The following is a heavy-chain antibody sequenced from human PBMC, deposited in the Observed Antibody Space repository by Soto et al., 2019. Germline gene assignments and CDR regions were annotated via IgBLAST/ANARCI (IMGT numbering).Heavy chain of an antibody. D-gene: IGHD1-1*01. J-gene: IGHJ5*02. V-gene: IGHV4-34*01. CDR2: INHSGST. CDR3: ASERRRWFDP. Sequence: SETLSLTCAVYGGSFSGYYWSWIRQPPGKGLEWIGEINHSGSTNYNPSLKSRVTISVDTSKNQFSLKLSSVTAADTAVYYCASERRRWFDPWGQGTLITVSS. CDR1: GGSFSGYY.